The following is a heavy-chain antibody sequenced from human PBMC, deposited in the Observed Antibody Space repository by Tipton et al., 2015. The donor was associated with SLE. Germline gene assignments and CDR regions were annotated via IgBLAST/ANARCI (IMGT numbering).Heavy chain of an antibody. CDR3: ARVSRGYSGYEWAGFFDY. D-gene: IGHD5-12*01. Sequence: TLSLTCSVSGGSIGSSSYYWGWIRQPPGKGLEWIGTTHYSGSTFYSPSLKSRVTISVDMSKNQFSVKLTSVTAADTAVYHCARVSRGYSGYEWAGFFDYWGQGALVTVSS. V-gene: IGHV4-39*07. J-gene: IGHJ4*02. CDR2: THYSGST. CDR1: GGSIGSSSYY.